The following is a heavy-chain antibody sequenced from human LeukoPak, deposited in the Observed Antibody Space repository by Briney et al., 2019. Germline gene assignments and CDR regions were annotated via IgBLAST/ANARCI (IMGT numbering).Heavy chain of an antibody. CDR3: TAYNYYDSTPLGY. V-gene: IGHV3-73*01. CDR2: IRSKANSYAT. D-gene: IGHD3-22*01. CDR1: GFTFSGSA. J-gene: IGHJ4*02. Sequence: GGSLPLSRAASGFTFSGSAIHGVRPASGKGLEWVGRIRSKANSYATAYAASVKGRFTISRDDSKNTAYLQMDSLKTEDTAVYYCTAYNYYDSTPLGYWGQGTLVTVSS.